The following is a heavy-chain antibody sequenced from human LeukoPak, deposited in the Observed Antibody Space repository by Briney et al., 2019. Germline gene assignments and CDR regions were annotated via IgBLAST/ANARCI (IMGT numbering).Heavy chain of an antibody. D-gene: IGHD3-10*02. CDR2: ISSGSSAI. CDR3: AELGITMIGGV. V-gene: IGHV3-21*01. J-gene: IGHJ6*04. CDR1: GFTFTTYS. Sequence: GGSLRLSCEASGFTFTTYSMTWVRQAPGKGLEWVSIISSGSSAIFSADALKGRFTISRDDAKNSLYLQMNSLRAEDTAVYYCAELGITMIGGVWGKGTTVTISS.